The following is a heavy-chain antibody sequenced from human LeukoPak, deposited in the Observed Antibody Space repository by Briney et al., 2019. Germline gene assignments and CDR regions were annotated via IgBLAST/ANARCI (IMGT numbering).Heavy chain of an antibody. V-gene: IGHV3-30-3*01. D-gene: IGHD3-22*01. CDR3: ARDRRWDYESSAYYSGAFDT. J-gene: IGHJ3*02. CDR2: ISYDGSKK. Sequence: PGGSLRLSCAASGFTFSSYAMHWVRQAPGKGLEWVAVISYDGSKKYYADTVKGRFTISRDNSKNTLYLQMNSLRAEDTAVYYCARDRRWDYESSAYYSGAFDTWGQGTMVTVSS. CDR1: GFTFSSYA.